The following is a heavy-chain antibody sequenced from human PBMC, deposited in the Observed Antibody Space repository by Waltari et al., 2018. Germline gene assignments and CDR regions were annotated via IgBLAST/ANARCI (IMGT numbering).Heavy chain of an antibody. Sequence: EAQLIDSGGGLVQPGGSLRLPCAASGLHLPGPGCTWVRRAPGKGLEWVANIKWDGSATWYAESRSGRFIISRDNARNSLFLQINSPTAEDTAIYFCARGSAGYVRVWDLWGQGTSVTVSS. CDR1: GLHLPGPG. CDR3: ARGSAGYVRVWDL. J-gene: IGHJ5*02. CDR2: IKWDGSAT. D-gene: IGHD2-2*01. V-gene: IGHV3-7*03.